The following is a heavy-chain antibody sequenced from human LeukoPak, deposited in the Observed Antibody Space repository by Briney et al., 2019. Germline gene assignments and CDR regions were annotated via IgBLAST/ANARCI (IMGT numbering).Heavy chain of an antibody. CDR3: AILVVVTAKGGIDY. Sequence: GGSLRLSCAASGFTFSSYSMNWVRQAPGKGLEWVSSISSSSSYIYYADSVKGRFTISRDNAKNSLYLQMNSLRAEDTAVYYCAILVVVTAKGGIDYWGQGTLVTVSS. J-gene: IGHJ4*02. CDR2: ISSSSSYI. D-gene: IGHD2-21*02. V-gene: IGHV3-21*01. CDR1: GFTFSSYS.